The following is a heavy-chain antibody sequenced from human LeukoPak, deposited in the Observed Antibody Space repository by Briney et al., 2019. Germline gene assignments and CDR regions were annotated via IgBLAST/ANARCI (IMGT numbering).Heavy chain of an antibody. J-gene: IGHJ4*02. V-gene: IGHV3-30*03. Sequence: GGSLRLSCAPSGFTYSRHGMHWVLQARGKGLEWVAIISNDGSRKYYAHSVEGRFTISRDNSKNTLYLQMDSLRAEDTAVYYCARDRAWNYFDYWGQGTLVTVSS. CDR1: GFTYSRHG. CDR3: ARDRAWNYFDY. CDR2: ISNDGSRK.